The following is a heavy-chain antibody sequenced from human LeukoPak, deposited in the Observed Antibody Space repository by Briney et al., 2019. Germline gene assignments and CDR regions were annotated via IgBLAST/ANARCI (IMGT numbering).Heavy chain of an antibody. D-gene: IGHD3-3*01. CDR1: GDSISTSDYY. CDR3: ARVRDDYFFDY. Sequence: SETLSLTCTVSGDSISTSDYYWSWIRQHPGTGLEWIAYIHYIGNTYYNPSLESRVTMSVYTSSNQFSLNVASVTAADTAIYYCARVRDDYFFDYWGQGILVTVSS. J-gene: IGHJ4*02. CDR2: IHYIGNT. V-gene: IGHV4-31*03.